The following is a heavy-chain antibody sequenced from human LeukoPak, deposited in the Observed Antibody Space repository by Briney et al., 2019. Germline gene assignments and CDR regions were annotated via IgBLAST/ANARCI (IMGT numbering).Heavy chain of an antibody. Sequence: SETLSLTCTVSGGSISSYYWSWIRQPPGKGLEWIGYIYYSGSTNYNPSLKSRVTISVDTSKNQFSLKLSSVTAADTAVYYCARPYCSGGSCLEPEAFDIWGQGTMVTVSS. CDR1: GGSISSYY. D-gene: IGHD2-15*01. CDR3: ARPYCSGGSCLEPEAFDI. CDR2: IYYSGST. V-gene: IGHV4-59*08. J-gene: IGHJ3*02.